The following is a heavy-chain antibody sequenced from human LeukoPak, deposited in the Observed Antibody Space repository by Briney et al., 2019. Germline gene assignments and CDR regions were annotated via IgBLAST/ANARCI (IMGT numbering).Heavy chain of an antibody. CDR3: ARGREYSTGPGFDY. D-gene: IGHD2-8*02. CDR2: MNPNSGNT. Sequence: ASVKVSCKASGYTFTSNDINWVRQATGQGPEWMGWMNPNSGNTGYARKFQGRISMTRNTSISTAYMELRSLRSEDTAVYYCARGREYSTGPGFDYWGQGTLVTVSS. J-gene: IGHJ4*02. CDR1: GYTFTSND. V-gene: IGHV1-8*01.